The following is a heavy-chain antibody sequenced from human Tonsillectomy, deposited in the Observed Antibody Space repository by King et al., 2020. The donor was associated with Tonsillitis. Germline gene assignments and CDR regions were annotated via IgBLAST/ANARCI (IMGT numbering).Heavy chain of an antibody. CDR2: IKEDGSET. J-gene: IGHJ4*02. CDR1: GFTFNSYW. CDR3: VRGTTIPGTYY. D-gene: IGHD2/OR15-2a*01. V-gene: IGHV3-7*01. Sequence: QLVQSGGGLVQPGGSLRLSCAASGFTFNSYWMNWFRQAPGKGLEWVANIKEDGSETYYVGSVRGRFTISRDNTNNSLSLQMNSLRAEDTAVYYCVRGTTIPGTYYWGQGTLVIVSS.